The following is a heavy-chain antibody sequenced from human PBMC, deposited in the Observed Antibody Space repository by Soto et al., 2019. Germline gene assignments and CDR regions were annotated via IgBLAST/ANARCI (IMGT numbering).Heavy chain of an antibody. V-gene: IGHV3-23*01. Sequence: EVQLLESGGGLVQPGGSLRLSCAASGFTFSSYAMSWVRQAPGKGLEWVSAISGRGGSTYYADSVKGRFPISRDNSKTTLYLQLISVRDEDTAVYYCAKVLRFLEWLSHDAFDIWGQGTMVTVSS. CDR2: ISGRGGST. CDR1: GFTFSSYA. J-gene: IGHJ3*02. D-gene: IGHD3-3*01. CDR3: AKVLRFLEWLSHDAFDI.